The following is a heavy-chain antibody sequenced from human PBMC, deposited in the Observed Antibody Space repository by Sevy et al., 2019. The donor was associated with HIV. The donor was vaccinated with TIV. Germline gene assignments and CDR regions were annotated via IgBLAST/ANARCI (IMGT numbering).Heavy chain of an antibody. CDR2: ISAYNGNT. CDR3: ARSPSSTSSYYYYYMDV. J-gene: IGHJ6*03. V-gene: IGHV1-18*01. D-gene: IGHD2-2*01. CDR1: GYTFTSYG. Sequence: ASVKVSCKASGYTFTSYGISWVRQAPGQGLEWMGWISAYNGNTNYAQTLQGRVTMTTDTSTSTAYMELRSLRSDDTAVYYCARSPSSTSSYYYYYMDVWGKGTTVTVSS.